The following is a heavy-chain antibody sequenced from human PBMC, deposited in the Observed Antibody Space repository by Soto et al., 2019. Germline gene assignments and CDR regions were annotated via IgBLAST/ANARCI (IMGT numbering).Heavy chain of an antibody. D-gene: IGHD3-16*02. CDR2: MNPNSGNR. V-gene: IGHV1-8*01. CDR3: ASYRTISPDGFDI. CDR1: GYTSPIYD. J-gene: IGHJ3*02. Sequence: QVHLVQSGAEVRRPGASVKVSCQASGYTSPIYDIEWVRQATGQGLEWMGWMNPNSGNRGYAQKFQGKFTMTLNPSISTAYMELSNLRSEDTAVYYCASYRTISPDGFDIWCQGTLVTVS.